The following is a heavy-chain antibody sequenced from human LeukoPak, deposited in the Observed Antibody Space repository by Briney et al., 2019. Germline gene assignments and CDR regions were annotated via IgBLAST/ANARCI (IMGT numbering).Heavy chain of an antibody. CDR1: GGSFSGYY. CDR3: GRGSSWRSFDD. CDR2: INHSGST. Sequence: SGPLPSTSAAEGGSFSGYYWSGLRPPPGEGLEVTGEINHSGSTNYNPSVKSRVTISIDTSKNQFCLKLSSVTAADTAVYYCGRGSSWRSFDDCSQGSLVTVYS. V-gene: IGHV4-34*01. D-gene: IGHD6-13*01. J-gene: IGHJ4*02.